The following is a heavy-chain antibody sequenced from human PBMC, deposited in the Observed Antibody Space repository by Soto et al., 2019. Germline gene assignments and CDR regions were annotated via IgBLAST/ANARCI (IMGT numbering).Heavy chain of an antibody. J-gene: IGHJ4*02. CDR1: GGTFSSYA. CDR3: ARGRGWRDY. D-gene: IGHD6-19*01. CDR2: MDPKTGNT. V-gene: IGHV1-8*02. Sequence: GASVKVSCKASGGTFSSYAISWVRQAPGQGLEWMGWMDPKTGNTDYGQKFQGRVTMTRNTSISTAYMELSSLTSEDTAVYYCARGRGWRDYWGQGTLVTVSS.